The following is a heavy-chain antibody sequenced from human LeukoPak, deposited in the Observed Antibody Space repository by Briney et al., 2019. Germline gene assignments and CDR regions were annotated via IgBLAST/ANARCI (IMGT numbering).Heavy chain of an antibody. Sequence: GRSLRLSCAASGFTFRSYRMNWVSQAPGKGLEWVASIKQGESERYYVDSVNGRFTISRDNAKNSLYLQMNSLRAEDTAVYYCARGDNSAFDIWGQGTMVTVSS. CDR2: IKQGESER. D-gene: IGHD3-22*01. V-gene: IGHV3-7*04. CDR3: ARGDNSAFDI. CDR1: GFTFRSYR. J-gene: IGHJ3*02.